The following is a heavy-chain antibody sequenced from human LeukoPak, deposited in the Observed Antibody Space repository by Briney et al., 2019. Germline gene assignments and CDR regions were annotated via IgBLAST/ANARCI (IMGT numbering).Heavy chain of an antibody. CDR2: IHAGGKDP. V-gene: IGHV3-23*01. D-gene: IGHD3/OR15-3a*01. CDR3: AKGGHDFNPFYN. J-gene: IGHJ4*02. CDR1: GFTFSTSP. Sequence: GGSLRLSCTVSGFTFSTSPMAWVRQAPGKGLEWVSSIHAGGKDPFCADSVEGRCTISRDNSKNILFLQLNSLRVEDTAIYFCAKGGHDFNPFYNWGQGTLVTVSS.